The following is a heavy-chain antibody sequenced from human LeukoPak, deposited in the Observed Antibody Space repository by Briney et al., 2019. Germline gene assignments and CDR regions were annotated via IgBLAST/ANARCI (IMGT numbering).Heavy chain of an antibody. CDR1: GFTFSSYG. D-gene: IGHD2-2*01. J-gene: IGHJ5*02. CDR2: IRYDGSNK. CDR3: AKDGAAYQLLPINWFDP. V-gene: IGHV3-30*02. Sequence: PGGSLRLSCAASGFTFSSYGMHWVRQAPCKGLEWVAFIRYDGSNKYYADSVKGRFTISRDNSKNTLYLQMNSLRAEDTAVYYCAKDGAAYQLLPINWFDPWGQGTLVTVSS.